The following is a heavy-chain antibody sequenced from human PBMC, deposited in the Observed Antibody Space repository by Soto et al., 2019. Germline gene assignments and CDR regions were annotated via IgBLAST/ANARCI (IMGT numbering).Heavy chain of an antibody. CDR2: IYYSGST. J-gene: IGHJ5*02. V-gene: IGHV4-30-4*01. D-gene: IGHD3-22*01. CDR1: GGSISSGDYY. CDR3: ARATAKATYCYDSSGYYSSWFDP. Sequence: SETLSLTCTVSGGSISSGDYYWSWIRQPPGKGLEWIGYIYYSGSTYYNPSLKSRVTISVDTSKNQFSLKLSSVTAADTAVYYCARATAKATYCYDSSGYYSSWFDPWGQGTLVTISS.